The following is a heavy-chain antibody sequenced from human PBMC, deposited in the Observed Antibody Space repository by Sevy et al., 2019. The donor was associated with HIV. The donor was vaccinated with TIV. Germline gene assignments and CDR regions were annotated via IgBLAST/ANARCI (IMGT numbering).Heavy chain of an antibody. Sequence: GESLKISCAASGFTFSSYAMSWVRQAPGKGLEWVSAISGSGGSTYYADSVKGRFTISRDNSKNTLYLQMNSLRAEDTAVYYCANQYYDILTGYYSNFDYWGQGTLVTVSS. D-gene: IGHD3-9*01. CDR1: GFTFSSYA. CDR2: ISGSGGST. CDR3: ANQYYDILTGYYSNFDY. J-gene: IGHJ4*02. V-gene: IGHV3-23*01.